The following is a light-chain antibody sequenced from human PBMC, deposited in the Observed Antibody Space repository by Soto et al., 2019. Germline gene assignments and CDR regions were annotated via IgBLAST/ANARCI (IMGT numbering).Light chain of an antibody. CDR2: TAS. CDR1: HSISNF. J-gene: IGKJ2*03. CDR3: QQSYSTPYS. Sequence: DIQMTQSPSSLPASLGDRVTITCRASHSISNFLNWYQQKPGKAPNLLIYTASSLQSGVPSRFSGSGSGTDFTLTISSLQPEDFASYYCQQSYSTPYSFGQGTKVDIK. V-gene: IGKV1-39*01.